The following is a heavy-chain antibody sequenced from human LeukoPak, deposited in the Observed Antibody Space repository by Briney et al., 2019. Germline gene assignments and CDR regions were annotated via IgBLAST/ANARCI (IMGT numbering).Heavy chain of an antibody. CDR2: IHYSGST. CDR3: ARYGSGSRRFDP. D-gene: IGHD3-10*01. Sequence: SETLSLTCTVSGGSISSGDYYWSWLRQPPGKGLEWIGYIHYSGSTHYNPSLRSRVTMSVDTSKNQFSLKLSSVTAADTAVYYCARYGSGSRRFDPWGQGTLVTVSS. CDR1: GGSISSGDYY. V-gene: IGHV4-30-4*01. J-gene: IGHJ5*02.